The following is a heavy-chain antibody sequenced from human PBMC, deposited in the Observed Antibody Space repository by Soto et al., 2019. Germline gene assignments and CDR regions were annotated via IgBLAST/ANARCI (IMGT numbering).Heavy chain of an antibody. Sequence: QVQLGESGGGVVQPGRSLRLSCAASGFTFSSSGMHWVRQAPGKGLEWVAVIWHDGSYKYKTDSVKGRFTISRDNSKNTLYLQMNSLSAEDTAVYYCARGNWKYGYFDYWRQGTLVTVSS. CDR2: IWHDGSYK. D-gene: IGHD1-1*01. J-gene: IGHJ4*02. CDR3: ARGNWKYGYFDY. V-gene: IGHV3-33*01. CDR1: GFTFSSSG.